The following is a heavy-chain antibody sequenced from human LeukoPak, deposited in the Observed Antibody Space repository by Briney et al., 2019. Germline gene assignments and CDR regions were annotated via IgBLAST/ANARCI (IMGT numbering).Heavy chain of an antibody. V-gene: IGHV3-30*04. J-gene: IGHJ4*02. D-gene: IGHD2-8*01. CDR1: GFTFSSYA. Sequence: PGGSLRLSCAASGFTFSSYAMHWVRQAPGQGLDWVAVIWYDGSNEDYADSVKGRFTISRDNSKNTLYLQMNSLRVEDTAVYYCAREMAVWGQGALVTVSS. CDR2: IWYDGSNE. CDR3: AREMAV.